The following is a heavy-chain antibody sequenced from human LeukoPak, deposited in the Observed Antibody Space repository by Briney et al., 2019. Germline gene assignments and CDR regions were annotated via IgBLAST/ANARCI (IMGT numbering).Heavy chain of an antibody. J-gene: IGHJ4*02. D-gene: IGHD3-3*01. Sequence: PSETLSVTCTVSGGSISSSSFYWGWIRQPPGKGLEWVGEINHSGSTNYNPTLKSRVTISVDTSKNQFSLKLSSVTAADTAVYYCARGRYDFPFDYWGQGTLVTVSS. V-gene: IGHV4-39*07. CDR3: ARGRYDFPFDY. CDR2: INHSGST. CDR1: GGSISSSSFY.